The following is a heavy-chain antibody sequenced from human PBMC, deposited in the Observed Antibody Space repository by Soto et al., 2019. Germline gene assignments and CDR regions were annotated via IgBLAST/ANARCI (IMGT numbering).Heavy chain of an antibody. V-gene: IGHV6-1*01. J-gene: IGHJ4*02. D-gene: IGHD5-12*01. CDR3: AREPLRRRLGYSGYEYFDY. CDR2: TYYRSKWYN. CDR1: GDSVSSNSAA. Sequence: SQTLSLTCAISGDSVSSNSAAWNWIRQSPSRGLEWLGRTYYRSKWYNDFAVSVRGRITINPDTSKNQFSLQLNSVTPEDTAVYYCAREPLRRRLGYSGYEYFDYWGQGTLVTVSS.